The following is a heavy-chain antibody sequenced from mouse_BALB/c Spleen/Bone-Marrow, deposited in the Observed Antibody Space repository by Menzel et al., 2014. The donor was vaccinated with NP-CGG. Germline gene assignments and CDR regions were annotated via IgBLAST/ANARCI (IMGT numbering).Heavy chain of an antibody. Sequence: EVQLQQSGPELEKPGASVRISCKASGNSFTANNMNWVKQSNGKSLEWIGNIDLYYGGTSYNQKFKGKATLTVDKSSSTAYMQLKSLTSEDSAVYYCARSRYDGTYWYFDVWGAGTTVTVSS. D-gene: IGHD2-14*01. V-gene: IGHV1-39*01. CDR1: GNSFTANN. CDR3: ARSRYDGTYWYFDV. J-gene: IGHJ1*01. CDR2: IDLYYGGT.